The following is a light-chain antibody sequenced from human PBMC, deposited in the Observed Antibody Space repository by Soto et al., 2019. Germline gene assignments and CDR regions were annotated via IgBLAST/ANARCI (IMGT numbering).Light chain of an antibody. Sequence: QSALTQPASVSGSPGQSVTISCTGTNSDVGGYIFVSWYQQHPGKAPKLLIYDVSNRPSGVSNRFSGSKSGNTASLNISGLQAEDEADYYCSSYTSSSIPYVFGIGTKLTVL. CDR2: DVS. V-gene: IGLV2-14*01. CDR3: SSYTSSSIPYV. CDR1: NSDVGGYIF. J-gene: IGLJ1*01.